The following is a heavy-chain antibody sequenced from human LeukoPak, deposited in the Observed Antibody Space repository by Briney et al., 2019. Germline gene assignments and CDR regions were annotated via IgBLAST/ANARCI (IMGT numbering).Heavy chain of an antibody. V-gene: IGHV4-31*03. CDR1: GGSISSGGYY. CDR3: ARAEEPYNWFDP. CDR2: IYYSGST. Sequence: SETLSLTCTVSGGSISSGGYYWSWIRQHPGKGLEWIGYIYYSGSTYYNPSLKSRVTISVDTSKNQFSLKLSSVTAADTAVYHCARAEEPYNWFDPWGQGTLVTVSS. J-gene: IGHJ5*02. D-gene: IGHD1-14*01.